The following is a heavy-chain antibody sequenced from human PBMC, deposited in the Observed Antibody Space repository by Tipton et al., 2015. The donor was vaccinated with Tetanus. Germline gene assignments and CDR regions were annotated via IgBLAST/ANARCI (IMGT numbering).Heavy chain of an antibody. CDR2: IDPNSGGT. D-gene: IGHD2-21*01. J-gene: IGHJ6*02. V-gene: IGHV1-2*02. CDR3: ARERGDCICYGMDV. CDR1: GYTFTGYY. Sequence: QMQLVQSGAEVKKPGASVKVSCKASGYTFTGYYIYWVRQAPGQGLEGMRWIDPNSGGTVHAQKFQGRVTMTRDTSISSAYIRLRSLRSDGTAVYYCARERGDCICYGMDVWGPGTTVTVS.